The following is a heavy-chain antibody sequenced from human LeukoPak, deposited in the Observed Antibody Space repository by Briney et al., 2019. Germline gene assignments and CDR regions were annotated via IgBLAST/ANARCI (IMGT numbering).Heavy chain of an antibody. D-gene: IGHD3-22*01. Sequence: ASVKVSCKASGYTFTSYYMHWVRQAPGQGLEWMGIINPSGGSTSYAQKFQGRVTKTRDTSTSTVYMELSSLRSEDTAVYYCARDLEAITMIVVPGAFDIWGQGTMVTVSS. CDR3: ARDLEAITMIVVPGAFDI. CDR2: INPSGGST. CDR1: GYTFTSYY. V-gene: IGHV1-46*01. J-gene: IGHJ3*02.